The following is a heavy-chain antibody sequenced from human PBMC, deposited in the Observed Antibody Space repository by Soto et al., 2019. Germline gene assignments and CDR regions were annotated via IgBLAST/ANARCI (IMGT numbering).Heavy chain of an antibody. CDR2: ISFDGSIK. J-gene: IGHJ3*02. CDR1: GFTFSTYA. CDR3: ARDLPTTVTTGFGI. D-gene: IGHD4-4*01. Sequence: QVHLVESGGGVVQPGKSLRLSCAASGFTFSTYAMHWVRQAPGKGLEWVAAISFDGSIKYYADSVKGRFTISRDNSKNTLYLQMNRLRADDTAVYFCARDLPTTVTTGFGIWGQGTMVTVSS. V-gene: IGHV3-30*04.